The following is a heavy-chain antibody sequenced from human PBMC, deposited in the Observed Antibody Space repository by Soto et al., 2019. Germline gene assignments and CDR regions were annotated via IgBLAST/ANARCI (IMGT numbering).Heavy chain of an antibody. D-gene: IGHD3-9*01. CDR2: INPNSGGT. V-gene: IGHV1-2*02. Sequence: ASVKVSCKASGYTFTGYYMHWVRQAPGQGLEWMGWINPNSGGTNYAQKFQGRVTMTRDTSISTAYMEPSRLRSDDTAVYYCARPYATRYDILTGPDYWGQGTLVTVSS. CDR3: ARPYATRYDILTGPDY. CDR1: GYTFTGYY. J-gene: IGHJ4*02.